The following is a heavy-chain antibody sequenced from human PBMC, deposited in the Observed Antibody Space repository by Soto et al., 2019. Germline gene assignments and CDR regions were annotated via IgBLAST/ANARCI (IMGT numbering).Heavy chain of an antibody. Sequence: QVQLVQSGAEVKKPGSSVKVSCKASGGTFSSYAINWVRQAPGQGLEWMGGIIPIFGTPNYAQKFQGRVTITADGSTSTAYMELSSLISEDTGVYYCARDPPSYYYDTSGYNWGQGTLVTVSP. J-gene: IGHJ4*02. CDR2: IIPIFGTP. D-gene: IGHD3-22*01. V-gene: IGHV1-69*12. CDR3: ARDPPSYYYDTSGYN. CDR1: GGTFSSYA.